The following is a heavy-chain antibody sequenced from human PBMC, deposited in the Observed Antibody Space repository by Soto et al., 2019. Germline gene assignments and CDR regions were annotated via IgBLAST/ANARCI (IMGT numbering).Heavy chain of an antibody. V-gene: IGHV3-15*01. CDR1: GFTFSNAW. Sequence: EVQLVESGGGLVKPGGSLRLSCAASGFTFSNAWMSWVRQAPGKGLEWVGRIKSKTDGGTTDYAAPVKGRFTISRDDSKNTLYLQMNSLKTEDTAVYYCITAEDTVTHGYLSDSFDIWGQGTMVTVSS. CDR2: IKSKTDGGTT. CDR3: ITAEDTVTHGYLSDSFDI. J-gene: IGHJ3*02. D-gene: IGHD4-17*01.